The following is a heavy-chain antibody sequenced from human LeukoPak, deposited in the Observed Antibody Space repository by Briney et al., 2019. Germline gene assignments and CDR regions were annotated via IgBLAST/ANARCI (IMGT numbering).Heavy chain of an antibody. CDR1: GSTFSASD. CDR3: ARDEVTTPRD. V-gene: IGHV3-33*01. D-gene: IGHD4-17*01. Sequence: GGSLRLSCGASGSTFSASDMHWVRQAPGKGLEWVAVMWYDGSNKYYADSVKGRFTISRDNSKNTLYLQMHSLRAEDTAVYYCARDEVTTPRDWGQGTLVTVSS. CDR2: MWYDGSNK. J-gene: IGHJ4*02.